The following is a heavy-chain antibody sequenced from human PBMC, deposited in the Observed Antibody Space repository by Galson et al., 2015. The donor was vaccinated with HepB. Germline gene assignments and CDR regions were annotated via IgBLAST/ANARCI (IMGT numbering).Heavy chain of an antibody. D-gene: IGHD2-2*02. Sequence: SLRLSCAASGFTFSSYGMHWVRQAPGKGLEWVAVISYDGSNKYYADSVKGRFTISRDNSKNTLYLQMNSLRAEDTAVYYCAKGGIVVVPAAILSDYYMDVWGKGTTVTVSS. J-gene: IGHJ6*03. CDR2: ISYDGSNK. CDR3: AKGGIVVVPAAILSDYYMDV. CDR1: GFTFSSYG. V-gene: IGHV3-30*18.